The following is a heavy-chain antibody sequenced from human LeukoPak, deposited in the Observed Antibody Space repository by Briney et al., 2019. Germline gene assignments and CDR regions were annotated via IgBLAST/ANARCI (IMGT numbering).Heavy chain of an antibody. Sequence: ASVKVSCKASGYTFTNYGITWVRQAPGQGLEWMGWISTHNGNTNYAHKLQGRVTMTTDTSTSTAYMELRSLRSDDTAVYYCARQIGYCGGGSCYWYFNLWGRGTLVTVSS. D-gene: IGHD2-15*01. V-gene: IGHV1-18*01. J-gene: IGHJ2*01. CDR3: ARQIGYCGGGSCYWYFNL. CDR1: GYTFTNYG. CDR2: ISTHNGNT.